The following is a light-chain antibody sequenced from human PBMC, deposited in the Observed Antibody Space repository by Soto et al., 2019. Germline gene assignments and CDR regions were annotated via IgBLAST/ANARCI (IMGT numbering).Light chain of an antibody. Sequence: QSVLTQPASVSGSPGQSITISCTGTSSDVGSYDLVSWYQQHPDKAPKLMIYEVSKRPAGLSNRFSGSKSGNTASLTISGLQAEDEADYYCCSYAGTTTSYVFGSGTKVTVL. V-gene: IGLV2-23*02. CDR3: CSYAGTTTSYV. CDR1: SSDVGSYDL. CDR2: EVS. J-gene: IGLJ1*01.